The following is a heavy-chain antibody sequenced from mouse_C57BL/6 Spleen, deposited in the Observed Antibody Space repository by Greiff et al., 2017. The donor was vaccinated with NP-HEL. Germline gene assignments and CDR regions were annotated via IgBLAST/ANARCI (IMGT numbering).Heavy chain of an antibody. CDR3: ARGERGRGYFDV. Sequence: QVQLQQSGPELVKPGASVKISCKASGYAFSSSWMNWVKQRPGKGLEWIGRIYPGDGDTNYNGKFKGKATLTADKSSSSAYMQLSSLTSEDSAVCFCARGERGRGYFDVWGTGTTVTVSS. CDR2: IYPGDGDT. J-gene: IGHJ1*03. CDR1: GYAFSSSW. V-gene: IGHV1-82*01.